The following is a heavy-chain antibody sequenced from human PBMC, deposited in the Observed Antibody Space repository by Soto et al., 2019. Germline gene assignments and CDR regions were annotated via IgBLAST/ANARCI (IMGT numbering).Heavy chain of an antibody. V-gene: IGHV4-59*01. CDR2: IYYSGST. Sequence: SETLSLTCTVSGGSISSYYWSWIRQPPGKGLEWIGYIYYSGSTNYNPSLKSRVTISVDTSKNQFSLKLSSVTAADTAVYYCARTTVTKNWIDPWGQGTLVTVSA. D-gene: IGHD4-17*01. CDR3: ARTTVTKNWIDP. J-gene: IGHJ5*02. CDR1: GGSISSYY.